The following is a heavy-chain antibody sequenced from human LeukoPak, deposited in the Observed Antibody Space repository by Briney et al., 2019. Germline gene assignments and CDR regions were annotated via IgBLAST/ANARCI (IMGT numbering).Heavy chain of an antibody. V-gene: IGHV4-39*07. Sequence: PSETLSLTCTVSGGSISSSSYYWGWIRQPPGKGLEWIGSIYYSGSTYYNPSLKSRVTISVDTSKNQFSLKLSSVTAADTAVYYCASPSTGGYYFDYWGQGTLVTVSS. CDR2: IYYSGST. D-gene: IGHD2-8*02. CDR3: ASPSTGGYYFDY. CDR1: GGSISSSSYY. J-gene: IGHJ4*02.